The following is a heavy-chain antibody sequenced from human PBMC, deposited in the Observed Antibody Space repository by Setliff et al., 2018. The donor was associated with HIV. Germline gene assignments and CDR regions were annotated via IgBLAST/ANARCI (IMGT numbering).Heavy chain of an antibody. V-gene: IGHV4-34*01. CDR2: INQSGNT. CDR1: GGSLSGYY. Sequence: KPSETLSLTCAVYGGSLSGYYWSWVRQSPGRGLEWIGEINQSGNTNFTPSLKSRLIISVDTSKSQFSPKLTSVTAADTALYYCAREGGQGYSGSGSFYHRNFDLWGRGTLVTVSS. J-gene: IGHJ2*01. D-gene: IGHD3-10*01. CDR3: AREGGQGYSGSGSFYHRNFDL.